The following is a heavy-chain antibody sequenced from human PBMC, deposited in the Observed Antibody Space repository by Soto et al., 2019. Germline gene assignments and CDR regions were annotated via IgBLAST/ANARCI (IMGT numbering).Heavy chain of an antibody. CDR2: ISYSGST. Sequence: PSETLSLTCTVSGGSISSYYWSWIRQPPGMGLEWIGCISYSGSTNYNPSLKSRVALSVDTSKNQFSLKLNSVTAADTAVYYCARDLWGYCGTDCYPLDVWGQGTTVTVSS. CDR1: GGSISSYY. CDR3: ARDLWGYCGTDCYPLDV. V-gene: IGHV4-59*01. D-gene: IGHD2-21*02. J-gene: IGHJ6*02.